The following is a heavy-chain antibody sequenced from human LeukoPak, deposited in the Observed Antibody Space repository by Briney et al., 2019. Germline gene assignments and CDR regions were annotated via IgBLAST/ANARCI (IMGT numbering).Heavy chain of an antibody. V-gene: IGHV3-30*03. J-gene: IGHJ5*02. CDR1: GFTFSSYG. CDR2: TSYDGSNK. Sequence: GGSLRLSCAASGFTFSSYGMHWVRQAPGKGLEWVAVTSYDGSNKYYADSVKGRFTISRDNSKNTLYLQMNSLRAEDTAVYYCSYSSSFINWFDPWGQGTLVTVSS. CDR3: SYSSSFINWFDP. D-gene: IGHD6-13*01.